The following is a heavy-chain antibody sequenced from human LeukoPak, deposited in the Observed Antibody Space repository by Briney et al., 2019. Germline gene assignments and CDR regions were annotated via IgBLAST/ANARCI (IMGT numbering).Heavy chain of an antibody. J-gene: IGHJ4*02. CDR1: GITLSSYG. CDR2: IWYDGSNE. V-gene: IGHV3-33*06. Sequence: GGSLRLSCAASGITLSSYGMHWVRQAPGKGLEWVAVIWYDGSNEYYADSVKGGFTISRDNSKNTLYLQMNSLRAEDTAVYYCAKPASGTYYMFDYWGQGTLVTVSS. CDR3: AKPASGTYYMFDY. D-gene: IGHD1-26*01.